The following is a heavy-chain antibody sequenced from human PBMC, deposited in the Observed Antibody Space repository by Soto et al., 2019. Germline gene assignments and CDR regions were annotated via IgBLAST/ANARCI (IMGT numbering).Heavy chain of an antibody. CDR1: GGSISSYY. CDR2: IYYSGST. J-gene: IGHJ6*02. D-gene: IGHD3-9*01. CDR3: ARAEADILTGYYKDPYGMDV. Sequence: SETLSLTCTVSGGSISSYYWSWIRQTPGKGLEWIGYIYYSGSTNYNPSLKSRVTISVDTSKNQFSLKLSSVTAADTAVYYCARAEADILTGYYKDPYGMDVWGQGTTVTVSS. V-gene: IGHV4-59*01.